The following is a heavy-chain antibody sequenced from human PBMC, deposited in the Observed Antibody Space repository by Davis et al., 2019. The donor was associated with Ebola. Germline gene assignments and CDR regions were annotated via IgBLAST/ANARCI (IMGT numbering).Heavy chain of an antibody. D-gene: IGHD1-26*01. CDR1: GLIFTDYY. Sequence: GESLKISCAASGLIFTDYYMSWVRQAPGKGLEGVAFMSPSGSQILHADSVKGRFTISRDNVKSTLYLQMNNLRAEDTAVYYCGSSPPWELLKFWGQGTLVTVSS. J-gene: IGHJ4*02. CDR2: MSPSGSQI. CDR3: GSSPPWELLKF. V-gene: IGHV3-11*01.